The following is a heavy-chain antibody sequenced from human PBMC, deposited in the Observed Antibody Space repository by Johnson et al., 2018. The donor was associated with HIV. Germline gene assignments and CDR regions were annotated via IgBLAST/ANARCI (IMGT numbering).Heavy chain of an antibody. D-gene: IGHD5-18*01. Sequence: VQLVESGGGLVPPGGSLRVSCAASGFSVNSYYMSWVRQAPGKRLEWVAVIYSAGSPYFADSVKGRLTVSRDRSNNTMYLQMNSLTPEDTAVYYCARDFPLGYRWGNGFDIWGQGTMVTVSS. J-gene: IGHJ3*02. CDR3: ARDFPLGYRWGNGFDI. CDR2: IYSAGSP. V-gene: IGHV3-66*02. CDR1: GFSVNSYY.